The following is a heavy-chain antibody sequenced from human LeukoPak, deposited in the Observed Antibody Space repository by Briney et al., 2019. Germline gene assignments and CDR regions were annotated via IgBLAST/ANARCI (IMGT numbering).Heavy chain of an antibody. CDR1: GFTFSSYA. CDR3: ANGERGYSYEIY. V-gene: IGHV3-23*01. CDR2: ISGSGGST. Sequence: GGSLRLSCAASGFTFSSYAMSWVRQAPGKGLEWVSAISGSGGSTYYADSVKGRFTISRDNSKSTLYLQMNSLRAEDTAVYYCANGERGYSYEIYWGQGTLVTVSS. J-gene: IGHJ4*02. D-gene: IGHD5-18*01.